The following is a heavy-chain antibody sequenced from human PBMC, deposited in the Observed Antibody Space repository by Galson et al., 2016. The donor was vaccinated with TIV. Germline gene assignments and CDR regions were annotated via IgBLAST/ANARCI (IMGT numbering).Heavy chain of an antibody. CDR2: IISIFRTA. CDR3: ARPSSSCRGCSYYYYMDV. J-gene: IGHJ6*03. D-gene: IGHD6-19*01. CDR1: GGIFSGYA. V-gene: IGHV1-69*15. Sequence: SCKASGGIFSGYAINWVRQAPGQGLEWMGRIISIFRTANYAEKFQGRVTITADDSTNTVHMELSSLKSEDTAVYYCARPSSSCRGCSYYYYMDVWGKGTTVTVSS.